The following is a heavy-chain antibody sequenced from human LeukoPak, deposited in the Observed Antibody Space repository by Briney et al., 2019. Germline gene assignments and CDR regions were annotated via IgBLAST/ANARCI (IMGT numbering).Heavy chain of an antibody. CDR2: ISGSGGST. Sequence: GGSLRLSCAASGFTFDSYAMSWVRQAPGKGLEWVSAISGSGGSTYYADSVKGRFTISRDNSKNTLYLQMNSLRAEDTAVYYCAKAELLWFGELLRQSLFDYWGQGTLVTVSS. D-gene: IGHD3-10*01. J-gene: IGHJ4*02. CDR3: AKAELLWFGELLRQSLFDY. CDR1: GFTFDSYA. V-gene: IGHV3-23*01.